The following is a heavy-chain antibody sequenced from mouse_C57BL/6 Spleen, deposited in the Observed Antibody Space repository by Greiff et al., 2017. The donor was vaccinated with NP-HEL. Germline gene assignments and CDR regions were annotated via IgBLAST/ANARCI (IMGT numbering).Heavy chain of an antibody. CDR2: IWSGGST. D-gene: IGHD1-1*01. CDR1: GFSLTSYG. J-gene: IGHJ4*01. CDR3: ARKPFDYGSSYGAMDD. V-gene: IGHV2-2*01. Sequence: VKLQESGPGLVQPSQSLSITCTVSGFSLTSYGVHWVRQSPGKGLEWLGVIWSGGSTDYNAAFISRLSISKDNTKSQVFFKMNSLQADDTAIYYCARKPFDYGSSYGAMDDWGQGTSVTVAS.